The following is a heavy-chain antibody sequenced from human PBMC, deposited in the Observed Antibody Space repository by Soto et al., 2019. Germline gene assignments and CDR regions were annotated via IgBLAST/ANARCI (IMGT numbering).Heavy chain of an antibody. CDR3: ATILHAPHSGYFDY. CDR1: GGSISSGDYY. Sequence: SETLSLTCTVSGGSISSGDYYWSWIRQPPGKGLEWIGYIYYSGSTYYNPSLKSRVTISVDTSKNQFSLKLSSVTAADTAVYYCATILHAPHSGYFDYWGQGTLVTVSS. V-gene: IGHV4-30-4*01. D-gene: IGHD2-21*01. J-gene: IGHJ4*02. CDR2: IYYSGST.